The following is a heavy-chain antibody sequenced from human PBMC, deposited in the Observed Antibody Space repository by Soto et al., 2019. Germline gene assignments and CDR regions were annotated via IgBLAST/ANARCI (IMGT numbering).Heavy chain of an antibody. CDR2: IYWNDDK. V-gene: IGHV2-5*01. Sequence: SGPTLVNPTQTLTLTCTFSGFSLSTSVVGVGWIRQPPGKSLEWLALIYWNDDKRYSPSLKSRLTITKDTSKNQVVLTMTNMDPLDTAIYYCEDRRGSSSANWFEPWGQGTLVTASS. CDR1: GFSLSTSVVG. CDR3: EDRRGSSSANWFEP. D-gene: IGHD6-13*01. J-gene: IGHJ5*02.